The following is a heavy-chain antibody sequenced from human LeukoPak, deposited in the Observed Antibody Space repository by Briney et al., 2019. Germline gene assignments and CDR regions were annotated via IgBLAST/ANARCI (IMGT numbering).Heavy chain of an antibody. V-gene: IGHV3-30*02. CDR2: IRYDGSNK. CDR3: ARDKEQYTSSCLDY. Sequence: GGALRLSLAASGFSFRSYGMHWGRPGPGQGLGWVTFIRYDGSNKYYADSVKGRFTISRDNSKNMVYLQMNSLRPEDTAAYYCARDKEQYTSSCLDYWGQGTLVTVSS. CDR1: GFSFRSYG. D-gene: IGHD6-6*01. J-gene: IGHJ4*02.